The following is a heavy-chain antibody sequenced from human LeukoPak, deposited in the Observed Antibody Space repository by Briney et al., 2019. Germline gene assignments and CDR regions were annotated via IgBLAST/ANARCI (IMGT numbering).Heavy chain of an antibody. CDR2: INHSGST. V-gene: IGHV4-34*01. D-gene: IGHD2-2*01. Sequence: SETLSLTCAVYGGSFSGYYWSWIRQPPGKGLEWIGEINHSGSTNYNPSLKSRVTISVDTSKNQFSLKLSSVTAADTAVYYCARGVPTWYWGQGTLVTVSS. CDR1: GGSFSGYY. J-gene: IGHJ4*02. CDR3: ARGVPTWY.